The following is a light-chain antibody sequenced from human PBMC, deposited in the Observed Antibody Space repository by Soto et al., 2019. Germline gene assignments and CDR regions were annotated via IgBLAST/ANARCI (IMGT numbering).Light chain of an antibody. CDR2: AAS. CDR1: QSISSY. V-gene: IGKV1-39*01. CDR3: QQSYSTPQAYT. J-gene: IGKJ2*01. Sequence: DIQMTQSPSSLSASVGDRVTITCRASQSISSYLNWYQQKPGKAPKLLIYAASSLQSGVPSRFSGSGSGTDFTLNISSLQPEDFATYYCQQSYSTPQAYTFGQGTKLEIK.